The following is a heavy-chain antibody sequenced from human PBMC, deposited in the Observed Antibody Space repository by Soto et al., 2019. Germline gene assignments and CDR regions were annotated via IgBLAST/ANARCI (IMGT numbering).Heavy chain of an antibody. CDR3: ARESGGYDTNWFDP. V-gene: IGHV1-18*01. D-gene: IGHD5-12*01. J-gene: IGHJ5*02. CDR2: ISAYNGNT. CDR1: GYTFTSYG. Sequence: ASVKVSCKASGYTFTSYGISWVRQAPGQGLEWMGWISAYNGNTNYAQKLQGRVTMTTDTSTSTAYMELRSLRPDDTAVYYCARESGGYDTNWFDPWGQGTLVTVSS.